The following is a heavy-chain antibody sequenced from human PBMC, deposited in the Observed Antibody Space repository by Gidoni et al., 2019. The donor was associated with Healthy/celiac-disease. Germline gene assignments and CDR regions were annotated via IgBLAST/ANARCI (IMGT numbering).Heavy chain of an antibody. Sequence: EVQLVESGGGLVKPGGSLRLSCAASGFTFSNAWMSWVRQAPGKGLGWVCRNKSKTDGGTTDYAAPVKGRFTISRDDSKNTLYLQMNSLKTEDTAVYYCTTRGYRPPFDYWGQGTLVTVSS. CDR3: TTRGYRPPFDY. V-gene: IGHV3-15*01. CDR1: GFTFSNAW. D-gene: IGHD6-25*01. CDR2: NKSKTDGGTT. J-gene: IGHJ4*02.